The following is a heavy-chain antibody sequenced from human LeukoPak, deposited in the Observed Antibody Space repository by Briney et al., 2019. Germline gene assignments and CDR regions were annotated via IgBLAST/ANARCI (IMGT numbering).Heavy chain of an antibody. D-gene: IGHD3-16*01. CDR3: ARLGPGGSAYYYYSMEV. Sequence: NTGESLKISCKGSGYSFTSYWIGWVRQMPGKGLEWMGIIYPGDSDTRYSPSFQGQVTISSDKSISTAYLQWSSLKASDTAMYYCARLGPGGSAYYYYSMEVWGKGTTVTVSS. CDR2: IYPGDSDT. V-gene: IGHV5-51*03. CDR1: GYSFTSYW. J-gene: IGHJ6*03.